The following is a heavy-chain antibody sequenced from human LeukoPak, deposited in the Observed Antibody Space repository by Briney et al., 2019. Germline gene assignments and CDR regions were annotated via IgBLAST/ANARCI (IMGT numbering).Heavy chain of an antibody. CDR2: ISYDGSNK. V-gene: IGHV3-30*04. D-gene: IGHD3-16*01. Sequence: HPGGSLRLSCAASGFTFSSYAMHWVRQAPGKGLEWVAVISYDGSNKYYADSVKGRFTISRDDSKNTLYLRMNSLRAEDTAVYYCARDSSQGDYGMDVWGKGTTVTVSS. CDR1: GFTFSSYA. CDR3: ARDSSQGDYGMDV. J-gene: IGHJ6*04.